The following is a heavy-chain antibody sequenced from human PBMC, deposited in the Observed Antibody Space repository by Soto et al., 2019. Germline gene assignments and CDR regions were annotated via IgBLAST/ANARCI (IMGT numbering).Heavy chain of an antibody. V-gene: IGHV3-11*06. CDR3: AREIVVAGGINWFDP. D-gene: IGHD2-15*01. CDR1: GCAISYYY. Sequence: GGCLRLSGAASGCAISYYYMSWIRQAPGKGLEWVSYISSSSSYTNYADSVKGRFTISRDNAKNSLYLQMNSLRAEDTAVYYCAREIVVAGGINWFDPWGQGTLVTVSS. J-gene: IGHJ5*02. CDR2: ISSSSSYT.